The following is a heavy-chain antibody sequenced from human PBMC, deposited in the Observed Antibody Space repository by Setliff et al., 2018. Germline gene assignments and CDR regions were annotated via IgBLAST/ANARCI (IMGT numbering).Heavy chain of an antibody. J-gene: IGHJ6*02. Sequence: PSETLSLTCTVSGGSISSGSYYWSWIRQPAGKGLEWIGHIYTSGSTNYNPSLNSRVAISVDTSENQFSLRLNSVTAADTAVYYCARTYSSSWYYYYGMDVWGQGTTVTVSS. D-gene: IGHD6-13*01. CDR2: IYTSGST. V-gene: IGHV4-61*09. CDR3: ARTYSSSWYYYYGMDV. CDR1: GGSISSGSYY.